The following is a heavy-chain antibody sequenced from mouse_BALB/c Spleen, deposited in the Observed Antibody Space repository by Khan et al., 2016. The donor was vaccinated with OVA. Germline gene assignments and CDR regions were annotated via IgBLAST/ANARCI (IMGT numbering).Heavy chain of an antibody. CDR1: GYTFTSYW. Sequence: QVQLQQSGAELAKPGASVKMSCKASGYTFTSYWMHWIKQRPGQGLEWIGYINPTSGYTDYNQKFKDKATLNADKSSSTAYMQLSSLTSDDSAVYDCARDRIDYWGQGTALTVSS. V-gene: IGHV1-7*01. J-gene: IGHJ2*01. CDR3: ARDRIDY. CDR2: INPTSGYT.